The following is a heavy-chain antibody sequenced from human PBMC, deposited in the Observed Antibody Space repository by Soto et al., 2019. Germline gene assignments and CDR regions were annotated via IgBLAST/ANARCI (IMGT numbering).Heavy chain of an antibody. V-gene: IGHV3-23*01. D-gene: IGHD1-26*01. Sequence: AGGSLRLSCAASGFTFSSYAMSWVRQAPGKGLEWVSAISGSGGSTYYADSVKGRFTISRDNSKNTLYLQMNSLRAEDTAVYYCAKMDTGAGELLKVSYFDYWGQGTLVTVSS. CDR3: AKMDTGAGELLKVSYFDY. J-gene: IGHJ4*02. CDR1: GFTFSSYA. CDR2: ISGSGGST.